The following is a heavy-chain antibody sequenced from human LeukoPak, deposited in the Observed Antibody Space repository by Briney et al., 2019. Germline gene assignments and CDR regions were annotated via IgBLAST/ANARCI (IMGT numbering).Heavy chain of an antibody. Sequence: GGSLRLSCVVSGFTFSSHWMSWVRQAPGKGLEWVANIKEDGSEKYYVDSVKGRFTISRDNAKESLYLQMDSLRAEDTAVYYCATHGYSEQRYLDWSTNEWGQGTLVTVSS. CDR3: ATHGYSEQRYLDWSTNE. CDR1: GFTFSSHW. V-gene: IGHV3-7*01. J-gene: IGHJ4*02. CDR2: IKEDGSEK. D-gene: IGHD3-9*01.